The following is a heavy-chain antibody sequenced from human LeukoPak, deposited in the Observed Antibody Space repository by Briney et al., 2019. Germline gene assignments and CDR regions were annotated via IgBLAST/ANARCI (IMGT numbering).Heavy chain of an antibody. CDR2: IKQDGSEK. Sequence: GGSLRLSCAASGFTFRSYWMSWVRQAPGKGLEWVANIKQDGSEKYYVDSVKGRFTISRDNAKNSLYLQTNSLRAEDTAVYYCARDLVDCGGDCHNWFDPWGQGTLVTVSS. CDR1: GFTFRSYW. J-gene: IGHJ5*02. D-gene: IGHD2-21*01. CDR3: ARDLVDCGGDCHNWFDP. V-gene: IGHV3-7*01.